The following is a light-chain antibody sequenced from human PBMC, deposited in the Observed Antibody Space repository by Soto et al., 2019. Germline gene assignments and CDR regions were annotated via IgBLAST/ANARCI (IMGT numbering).Light chain of an antibody. J-gene: IGLJ1*01. CDR3: NSYTSSSTPYV. CDR2: DVS. CDR1: RSDVGGYNY. Sequence: QSALTQPASVSGSPGQSITISCTGTRSDVGGYNYVSWYQQHPDKAPKLMIYDVSNRPSGVSNRFSGSKSGNTASLTISGLQAEDEADFYCNSYTSSSTPYVFGTGTKVTVL. V-gene: IGLV2-14*01.